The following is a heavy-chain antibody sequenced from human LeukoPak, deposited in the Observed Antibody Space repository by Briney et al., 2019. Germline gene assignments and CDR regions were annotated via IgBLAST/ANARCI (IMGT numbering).Heavy chain of an antibody. J-gene: IGHJ5*02. CDR3: ARSDSSGYNWFDP. CDR1: GGSMSSYY. Sequence: SETLSLTCTVSGGSMSSYYWSWIRQPPGKGLEWIGYIYYSGSTNYNPSLKGRVTISVDTSKNQFSLKLSSVTAADTAVYYCARSDSSGYNWFDPWGQGTLVTVSS. CDR2: IYYSGST. D-gene: IGHD3-22*01. V-gene: IGHV4-59*08.